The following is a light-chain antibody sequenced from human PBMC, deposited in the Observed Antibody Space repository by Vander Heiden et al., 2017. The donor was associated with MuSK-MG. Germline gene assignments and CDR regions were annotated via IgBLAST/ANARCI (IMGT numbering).Light chain of an antibody. CDR2: DAS. CDR1: QSISSW. J-gene: IGKJ1*01. Sequence: DIQITQSPSTLSASVGDRVTITCRASQSISSWLAWYQQKPGKAPKLLIYDASSLESGVPSRFSGSGSGTEFTLTISSLQPDDFATYYCQQENSYPRTFGQGTKVEIK. V-gene: IGKV1-5*01. CDR3: QQENSYPRT.